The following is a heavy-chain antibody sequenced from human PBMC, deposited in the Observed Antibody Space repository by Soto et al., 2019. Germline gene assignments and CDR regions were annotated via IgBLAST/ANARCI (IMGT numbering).Heavy chain of an antibody. Sequence: QMQLVESGGGVVQPGRSLSLSCVASGITFTNHGIHWVRQAPGKGLEWVADIAYNGSDKWYADSVKGRFTISRDNSRDTVYLQMTGLRPEDTAVYYCASGEVHNGHDTRFDYWGQGTLVTVSS. CDR1: GITFTNHG. D-gene: IGHD5-12*01. CDR3: ASGEVHNGHDTRFDY. J-gene: IGHJ4*02. V-gene: IGHV3-30*03. CDR2: IAYNGSDK.